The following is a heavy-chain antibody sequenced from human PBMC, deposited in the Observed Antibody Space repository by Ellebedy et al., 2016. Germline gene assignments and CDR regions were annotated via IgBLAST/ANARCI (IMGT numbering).Heavy chain of an antibody. CDR2: MNPNSGNT. J-gene: IGHJ4*02. CDR3: AKAPYCTNGVCYQEGGY. V-gene: IGHV1-8*01. Sequence: ASVKVSXKASGYTFTSYDINWVRQAPGQGLEWMGWMNPNSGNTGYAQKFQGRVTMTRNTSISTAYMELSSLRSEDTAVYYCAKAPYCTNGVCYQEGGYWGQGTLVTVSS. D-gene: IGHD2-8*01. CDR1: GYTFTSYD.